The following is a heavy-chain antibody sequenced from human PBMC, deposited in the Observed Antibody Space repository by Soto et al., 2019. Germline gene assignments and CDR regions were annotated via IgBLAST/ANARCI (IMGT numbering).Heavy chain of an antibody. D-gene: IGHD3-10*01. J-gene: IGHJ6*02. CDR2: ISWNSGSI. CDR1: GFTFDDYA. V-gene: IGHV3-9*01. CDR3: AKDSRYYYGSGSSLDV. Sequence: SCAASGFTFDDYAMHWVRQAPGKGLEWVSGISWNSGSIGYADSVKGRFTISRDNAKNSLYLQMNSLRAEDTALYYCAKDSRYYYGSGSSLDVWGQGTTVTVSS.